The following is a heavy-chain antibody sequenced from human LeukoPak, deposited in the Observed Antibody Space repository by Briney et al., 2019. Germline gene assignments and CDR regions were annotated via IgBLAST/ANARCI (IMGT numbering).Heavy chain of an antibody. CDR2: INPSGGST. J-gene: IGHJ6*02. Sequence: ASVKVSCKASGYTFTSYYMHWVRQDPGQGLEWMGIINPSGGSTSYAQKFQGRVTMTRDTSTSTVYMELSSLRSEDTAVYYCARDRGVGATSAAYGMDVWGQGTTVTVSS. V-gene: IGHV1-46*01. D-gene: IGHD1-26*01. CDR1: GYTFTSYY. CDR3: ARDRGVGATSAAYGMDV.